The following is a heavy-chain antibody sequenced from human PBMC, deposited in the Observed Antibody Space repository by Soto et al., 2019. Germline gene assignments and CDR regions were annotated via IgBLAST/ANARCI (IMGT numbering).Heavy chain of an antibody. CDR2: ISSSSSYT. Sequence: GGSLRLSCAASRFTFSDYYMSWIRQAPGKGLEWVSYISSSSSYTNYADSVKGRFTISRDNAKNALYLQMNSLGAEDTAVYYCAVMVRGVAFDYWGQGPLVTVSS. J-gene: IGHJ4*02. D-gene: IGHD3-10*01. CDR1: RFTFSDYY. V-gene: IGHV3-11*03. CDR3: AVMVRGVAFDY.